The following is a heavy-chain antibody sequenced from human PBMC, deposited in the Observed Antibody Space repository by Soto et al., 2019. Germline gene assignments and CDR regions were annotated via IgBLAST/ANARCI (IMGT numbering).Heavy chain of an antibody. V-gene: IGHV4-39*01. CDR1: GGSISSTYHY. CDR2: IYYAGST. J-gene: IGHJ6*02. D-gene: IGHD2-15*01. Sequence: XATLSLTCTVSGGSISSTYHYWGWIRQPPGKGLEWLGSIYYAGSTFHNPSLERRATISVDTSRNQFSLRLSSVTASDTVVYYCARLVFNCLRPSCDDYNFYGLDVWGQGTTVTVSS. CDR3: ARLVFNCLRPSCDDYNFYGLDV.